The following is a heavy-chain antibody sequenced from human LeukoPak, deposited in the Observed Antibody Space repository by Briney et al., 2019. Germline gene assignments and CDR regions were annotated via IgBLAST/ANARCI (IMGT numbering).Heavy chain of an antibody. Sequence: GGSLRLSCAASGFTFSSHGMHWVRQAPGKGLEWVAFIRYDGSNKYYADSVKGRFTISRDNSKNTLYLQMNSLRSEDTAVYYCAREFTNYDYVWGSYRSDAFDIWGQGTMVTVSS. CDR3: AREFTNYDYVWGSYRSDAFDI. D-gene: IGHD3-16*02. J-gene: IGHJ3*02. V-gene: IGHV3-30*02. CDR2: IRYDGSNK. CDR1: GFTFSSHG.